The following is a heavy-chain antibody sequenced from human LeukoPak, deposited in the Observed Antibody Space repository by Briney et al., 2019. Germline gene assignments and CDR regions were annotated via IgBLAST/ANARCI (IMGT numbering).Heavy chain of an antibody. CDR3: AKIGVIGNWYYDV. V-gene: IGHV3-23*01. CDR2: ISAGGGST. Sequence: GGSLRLSRAASAFTFSNFAMSWVRQAPGKGLEWVSGISAGGGSTYYADSVKGRFTISRDNSKNTVYLQMNSLRAGDTAIYYCAKIGVIGNWYYDVWGRGTLVTVSS. CDR1: AFTFSNFA. D-gene: IGHD3-10*01. J-gene: IGHJ2*01.